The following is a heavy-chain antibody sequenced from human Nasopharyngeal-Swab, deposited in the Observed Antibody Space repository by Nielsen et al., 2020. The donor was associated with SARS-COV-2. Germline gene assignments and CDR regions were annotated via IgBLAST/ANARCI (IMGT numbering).Heavy chain of an antibody. V-gene: IGHV4-39*01. J-gene: IGHJ5*02. D-gene: IGHD3-3*02. Sequence: SETLSLTYTVSGGSISSSSYYWGWIRQPPGKGLEWIGRIYYSGSTYYNPSLKSRVTISVDTSKNQFSLKLSSVTAADTAVYYCARPSRHFWSGQDPWFDPWGQGTLVTVSS. CDR2: IYYSGST. CDR1: GGSISSSSYY. CDR3: ARPSRHFWSGQDPWFDP.